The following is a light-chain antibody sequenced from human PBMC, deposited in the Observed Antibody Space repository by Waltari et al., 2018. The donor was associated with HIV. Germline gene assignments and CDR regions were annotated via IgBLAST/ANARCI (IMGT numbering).Light chain of an antibody. Sequence: EIVLTQSPDTLSLSPGERATLSCRASQIVGGNQLAWYQQRLGQTPRLLIYDASNRATGIPDRISGSGSGTDFTLTITRLEPEDFAVYYCQQYGSSPLFTFGPGTKVDIK. J-gene: IGKJ3*01. CDR1: QIVGGNQ. CDR3: QQYGSSPLFT. V-gene: IGKV3-20*01. CDR2: DAS.